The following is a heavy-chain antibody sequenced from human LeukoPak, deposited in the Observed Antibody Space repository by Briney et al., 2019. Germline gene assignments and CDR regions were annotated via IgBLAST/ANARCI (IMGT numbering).Heavy chain of an antibody. V-gene: IGHV3-23*01. CDR2: ISGSGGST. J-gene: IGHJ4*02. Sequence: GGSLRLSCAASGFTFSNYAMSWVRQAPGKGLEWFSDISGSGGSTNHADSVKGRFTISRDNSKNTLYLQMNSLRAEDTAVYYCAKGEYGRSGHYYFDYWGQGTLVTVSS. CDR3: AKGEYGRSGHYYFDY. CDR1: GFTFSNYA. D-gene: IGHD3-22*01.